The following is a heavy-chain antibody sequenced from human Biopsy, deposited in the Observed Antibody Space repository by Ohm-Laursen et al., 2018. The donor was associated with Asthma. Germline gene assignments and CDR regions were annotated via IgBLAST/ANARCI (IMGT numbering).Heavy chain of an antibody. CDR2: ISSSAGSR. CDR3: ARISMCRTTACGPYCIYKMDV. J-gene: IGHJ6*02. Sequence: SLRLSCSATGFRFSDYGMNWVRQAPGKGLEWVASISSSAGSRDYADSVKGRFTISRDNSNTLYLQMNWLRAEDTAIYYCARISMCRTTACGPYCIYKMDVWGQGTTVTVSS. CDR1: GFRFSDYG. V-gene: IGHV3-23*01. D-gene: IGHD2-2*01.